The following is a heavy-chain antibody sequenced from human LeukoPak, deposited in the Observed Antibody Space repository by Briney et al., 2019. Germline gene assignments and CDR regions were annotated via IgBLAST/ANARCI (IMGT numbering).Heavy chain of an antibody. Sequence: PGGSLRLSCAASGFTFSDYYMSWIRQAPGKGLEWVSNISSSGSTIYYADSVKGRFTISRDNAKNSLYLQMNSLRAEDTAVYYCARDGESGVKVPAANWFDPWGQGTLVTVSS. D-gene: IGHD2-2*01. CDR2: ISSSGSTI. CDR3: ARDGESGVKVPAANWFDP. CDR1: GFTFSDYY. V-gene: IGHV3-11*04. J-gene: IGHJ5*02.